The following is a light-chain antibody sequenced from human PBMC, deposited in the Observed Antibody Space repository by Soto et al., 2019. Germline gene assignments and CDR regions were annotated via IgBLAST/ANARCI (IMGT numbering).Light chain of an antibody. CDR1: QSISANF. CDR3: QQYGSSFPYT. CDR2: SAS. Sequence: EIVLTQSPGTLSLSPGERATLSCRASQSISANFLTWYQQKPGQAPRLLIYSASTRATGIPDRFSGSGSGTDLALILSRLAPEDFAVYYCQQYGSSFPYTFGPGTKLQIK. J-gene: IGKJ2*01. V-gene: IGKV3-20*01.